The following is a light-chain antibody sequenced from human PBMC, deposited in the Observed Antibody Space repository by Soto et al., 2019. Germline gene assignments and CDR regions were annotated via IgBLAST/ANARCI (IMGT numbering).Light chain of an antibody. Sequence: QSALTQPASVSGSPGQSITISCTGTSSDIGDSNYVSWYQQHPAKAPKLMLYDVTSRPSGVSNRFSGSKSGNTASLTISGLQAEDEADYYCSSYASTSALYVFGTGTKLTVL. CDR2: DVT. CDR1: SSDIGDSNY. J-gene: IGLJ1*01. CDR3: SSYASTSALYV. V-gene: IGLV2-14*03.